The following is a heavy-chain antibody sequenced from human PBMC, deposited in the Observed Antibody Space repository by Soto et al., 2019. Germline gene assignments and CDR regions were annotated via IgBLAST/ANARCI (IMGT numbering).Heavy chain of an antibody. Sequence: QVQLVESGGGVVQPGRSLRLSCAASGFTFSSYGMHWVRQAPGKGLEWVAVISYDGSNKYYADSVKGRFTISRDNSKNTLYLQMNSLRAEDTAVYYCAKDGYYYGSGSLGYWGQGTLVTVSS. V-gene: IGHV3-30*18. CDR2: ISYDGSNK. CDR3: AKDGYYYGSGSLGY. CDR1: GFTFSSYG. D-gene: IGHD3-10*01. J-gene: IGHJ4*02.